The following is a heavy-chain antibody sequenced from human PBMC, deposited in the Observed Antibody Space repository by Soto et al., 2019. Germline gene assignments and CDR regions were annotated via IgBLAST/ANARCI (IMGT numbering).Heavy chain of an antibody. Sequence: SETLSLTCTVSGGSISSSSYYWGWIRQPPGKGLEWIGSIYYSGSTYYNPSLKSRVTISVDTSKNQFSLKLSSVTAADTAVYYCARCYYYGMDVWGKGTTVTVSS. D-gene: IGHD4-17*01. V-gene: IGHV4-39*01. CDR2: IYYSGST. CDR1: GGSISSSSYY. J-gene: IGHJ6*04. CDR3: ARCYYYGMDV.